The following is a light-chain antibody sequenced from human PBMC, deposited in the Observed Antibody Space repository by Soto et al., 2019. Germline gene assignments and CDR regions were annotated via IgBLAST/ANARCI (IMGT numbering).Light chain of an antibody. CDR2: GAS. CDR3: RQYNNWPPT. Sequence: EIVMTQSPATLSVSPGERATLSCRASQSVSSNFAWYQQKPGQAPRLLIYGASTRATGIPARFSGSGSGTEFTLTISSLQSEDFAVYYCRQYNNWPPTFGQGTKV. J-gene: IGKJ1*01. CDR1: QSVSSN. V-gene: IGKV3-15*01.